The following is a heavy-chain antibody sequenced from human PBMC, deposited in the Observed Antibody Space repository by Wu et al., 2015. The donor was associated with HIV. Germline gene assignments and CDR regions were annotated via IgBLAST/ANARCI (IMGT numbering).Heavy chain of an antibody. V-gene: IGHV1-2*02. J-gene: IGHJ4*02. D-gene: IGHD6-13*01. CDR3: ARAAAAGPYY. CDR2: INPNSGGT. Sequence: QMQLVQSGAEVKNPGASVKVSCRASGYPFTTYDINWVRQAPGQGLEWMGWINPNSGGTNYAQKFQGRVTMTRDTSISTAYMELSRLRSDDTAVYYCARAAAAGPYYWGQGTLVTVSS. CDR1: GYPFTTYD.